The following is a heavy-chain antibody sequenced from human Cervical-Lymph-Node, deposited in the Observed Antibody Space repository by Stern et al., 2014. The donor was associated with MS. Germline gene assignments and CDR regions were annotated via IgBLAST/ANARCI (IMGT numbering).Heavy chain of an antibody. J-gene: IGHJ6*02. D-gene: IGHD6-19*01. CDR2: INPSGGST. V-gene: IGHV1-46*01. CDR3: AREVAGHRLGMMDV. CDR1: GYTFTNYY. Sequence: VQLVESGAEVKKPGASVKGSCKASGYTFTNYYMHWVRQAPGQGLEWMGIINPSGGSTSYAQKFQGRVTMTRDTSTSTVHMELSSLRSEDTAVYYCAREVAGHRLGMMDVWGQWTTVTVSS.